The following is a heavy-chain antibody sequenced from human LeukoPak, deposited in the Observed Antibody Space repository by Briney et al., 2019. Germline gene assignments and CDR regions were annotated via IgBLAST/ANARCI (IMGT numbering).Heavy chain of an antibody. Sequence: ASVKVSCKVSGYTLTELSMHWVRQAPGKGLEWMGGFDPEDGETIYAQKFQGRVTMTEDTSTDTAYMELSSLRSEDTAVYYCATARVGAKSSGRRFTDYWGQGTLVTVSS. J-gene: IGHJ4*02. CDR1: GYTLTELS. V-gene: IGHV1-24*01. CDR3: ATARVGAKSSGRRFTDY. CDR2: FDPEDGET. D-gene: IGHD1-26*01.